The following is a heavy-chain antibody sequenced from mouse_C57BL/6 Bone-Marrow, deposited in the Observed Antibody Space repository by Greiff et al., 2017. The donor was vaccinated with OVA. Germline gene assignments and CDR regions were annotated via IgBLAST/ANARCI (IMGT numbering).Heavy chain of an antibody. V-gene: IGHV2-5*01. CDR3: AKKDQGDSKDAMDY. CDR1: GFSLTSYG. Sequence: QVQLQQSGPGLVQPSQSLSITCTVSGFSLTSYGVHWVRQSPGKGLEWLGVIWRGGSTDYNAAFMSRLSITKDNSKSQVFFKMNSLQADDTAIYYCAKKDQGDSKDAMDYWGQGTSVTVSS. D-gene: IGHD2-5*01. CDR2: IWRGGST. J-gene: IGHJ4*01.